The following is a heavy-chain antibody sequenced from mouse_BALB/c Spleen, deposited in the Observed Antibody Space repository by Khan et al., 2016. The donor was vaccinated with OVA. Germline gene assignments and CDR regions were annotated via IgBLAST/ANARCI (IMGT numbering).Heavy chain of an antibody. J-gene: IGHJ2*01. CDR3: AREAYRYDEYYFAY. V-gene: IGHV5-6-5*01. Sequence: EVELVESGGGSVKPGGSLKLSCEVSGFTFSSYVMSWIRQTPEKRLEWVASISSSGSTYYPDSVKGRFTISRDNDRNGVYPQMSSLRSEDMAMYYCAREAYRYDEYYFAYWGQGTTLTVSS. CDR1: GFTFSSYV. CDR2: ISSSGST. D-gene: IGHD2-14*01.